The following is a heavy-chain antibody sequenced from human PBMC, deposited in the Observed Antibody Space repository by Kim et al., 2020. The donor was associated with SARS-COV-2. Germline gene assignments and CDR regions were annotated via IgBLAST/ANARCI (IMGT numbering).Heavy chain of an antibody. CDR1: GGSISSYY. J-gene: IGHJ3*02. Sequence: SETLSLTCTVSGGSISSYYWSWIRQPPGKGLEWVGYIYNSGSTNYNPSLKSRVTITVDKSKNQFSLMLSSLTLADTPVYYCARERLVGGAFDICGQGTL. CDR3: ARERLVGGAFDI. CDR2: IYNSGST. V-gene: IGHV4-59*01. D-gene: IGHD1-26*01.